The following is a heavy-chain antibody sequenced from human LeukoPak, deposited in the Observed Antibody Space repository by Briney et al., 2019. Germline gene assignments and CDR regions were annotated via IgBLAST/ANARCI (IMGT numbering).Heavy chain of an antibody. D-gene: IGHD6-13*01. J-gene: IGHJ4*02. V-gene: IGHV3-21*01. CDR3: ACSGYSRRWYSDY. Sequence: GGSLRLSCAASGFTFSSYSMNSVRHAPGKWLEWVSSISSSSSYIYYADSVKGRFTISRDNDKNSLYLQMNSRRAEDTAVYYCACSGYSRRWYSDYWGQGTLVTVSS. CDR2: ISSSSSYI. CDR1: GFTFSSYS.